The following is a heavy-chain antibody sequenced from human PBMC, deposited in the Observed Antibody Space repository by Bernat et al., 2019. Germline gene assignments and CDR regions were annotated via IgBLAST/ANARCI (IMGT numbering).Heavy chain of an antibody. Sequence: QVQLVQSGAEVKKPGASVKVSCKASGYTFTGYYMHWVRQAPGQGLEWMGWINAGNGNTKYSQKFQGRVTITRDTSASTAYMELSSLRSEDTAVYYCARDGAVRYFDLWGRGTLVTVSS. CDR2: INAGNGNT. J-gene: IGHJ2*01. D-gene: IGHD2-8*01. CDR1: GYTFTGYY. CDR3: ARDGAVRYFDL. V-gene: IGHV1-3*01.